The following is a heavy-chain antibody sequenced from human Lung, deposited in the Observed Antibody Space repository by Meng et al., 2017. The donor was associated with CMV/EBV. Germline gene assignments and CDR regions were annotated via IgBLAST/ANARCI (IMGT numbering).Heavy chain of an antibody. J-gene: IGHJ6*02. D-gene: IGHD3-10*01. CDR1: GYTFTGYN. V-gene: IGHV1-2*02. CDR3: ARLFHTSLGTNYYYGMEV. CDR2: INPHSGDT. Sequence: ASXXVSXKASGYTFTGYNIHWVRQAPGQGLEWMGWINPHSGDTKYAQKFQGRVTLTTDTSINTAYMEVSRLKSDDTAVFFCARLFHTSLGTNYYYGMEVWXLGNXVNGAS.